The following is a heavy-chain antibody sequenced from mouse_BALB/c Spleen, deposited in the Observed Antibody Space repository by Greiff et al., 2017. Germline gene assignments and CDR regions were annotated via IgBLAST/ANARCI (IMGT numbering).Heavy chain of an antibody. J-gene: IGHJ4*01. CDR3: ARGLRRGGGYAMDY. CDR1: GFTFSDYY. CDR2: ISDGGSYT. Sequence: DVMLVESGGGLVKPGGSLKLSCAASGFTFSDYYMYWVRQTPEKRLEWVATISDGGSYTYYPDSVKGRFTISRDNAKNNLYLQMSSLKSEDTAMYYCARGLRRGGGYAMDYWGQGTSVTVSS. D-gene: IGHD2-4*01. V-gene: IGHV5-4*02.